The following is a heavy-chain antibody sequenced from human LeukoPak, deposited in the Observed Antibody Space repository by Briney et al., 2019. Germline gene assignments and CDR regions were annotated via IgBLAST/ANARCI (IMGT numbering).Heavy chain of an antibody. V-gene: IGHV3-23*01. CDR2: TSSSDPGT. CDR1: GFPLSSYA. D-gene: IGHD2-15*01. J-gene: IGHJ4*02. Sequence: KAGGSLRLSCAASGFPLSSYAMSWVRQGPGKGLEWVAATSSSDPGTYHADSVRGRFTISRDNSKNTLYLQMNRLRAEDAAVYYSARAPVTSCRGAFCYPFDYWGQGTLVTVSS. CDR3: ARAPVTSCRGAFCYPFDY.